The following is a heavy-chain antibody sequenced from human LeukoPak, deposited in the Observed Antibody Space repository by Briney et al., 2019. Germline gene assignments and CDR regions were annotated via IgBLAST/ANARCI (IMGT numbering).Heavy chain of an antibody. D-gene: IGHD3-22*01. CDR3: ARDNYYDATSYRTFQY. CDR1: GGSITSYY. CDR2: IYYSGST. J-gene: IGHJ4*02. Sequence: SETLSLTCTVSGGSITSYYWSWIRQPPGKGLEWIGYIYYSGSTDYNPSLKSRVTISKDTSKNQFSLKLTSVTAADTAVYYCARDNYYDATSYRTFQYWGQGTLVTVSS. V-gene: IGHV4-59*01.